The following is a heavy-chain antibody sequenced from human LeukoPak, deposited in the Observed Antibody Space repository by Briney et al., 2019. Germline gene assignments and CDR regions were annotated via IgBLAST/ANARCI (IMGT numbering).Heavy chain of an antibody. CDR2: ISGSGGST. V-gene: IGHV3-23*01. J-gene: IGHJ6*02. D-gene: IGHD3-10*01. CDR1: EFTFSSYA. Sequence: PGGSLRLSCAASEFTFSSYAMSWVRQAPGKGLEWVSAISGSGGSTYYADSVKGRFTISRDNSKNTLYLQMNSLRAEDTAVYYCAKDSTQTVLLWFGEFPYGMDVWGQGTTVTVSS. CDR3: AKDSTQTVLLWFGEFPYGMDV.